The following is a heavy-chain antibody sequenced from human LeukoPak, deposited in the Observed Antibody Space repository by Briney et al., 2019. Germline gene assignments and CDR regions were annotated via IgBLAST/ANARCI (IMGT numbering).Heavy chain of an antibody. CDR3: ARGTLAAAGRDYYYYGMDV. CDR1: GYTFTGYY. V-gene: IGHV1-2*02. D-gene: IGHD6-13*01. Sequence: ASVKVSCKASGYTFTGYYMHWVRQAPGQGLEWMGWINPNSGGTNYAQKFQGRVTMTRDTSIGTAYMELSRLRSDDTAVYYCARGTLAAAGRDYYYYGMDVWGQGTTVTVSS. CDR2: INPNSGGT. J-gene: IGHJ6*02.